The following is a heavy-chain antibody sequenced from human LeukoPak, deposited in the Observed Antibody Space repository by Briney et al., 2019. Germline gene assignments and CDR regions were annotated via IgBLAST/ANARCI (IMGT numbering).Heavy chain of an antibody. Sequence: GGSLRLSCAASGFTFSSYAMSWVRQAPGKGLEWVSAISGSGGSTYYADSVKGRFTISRDTSKNTLYLQMNSLRAKDTAVYYCARGASSGVRMDVWGKGTTVTVSS. J-gene: IGHJ6*04. V-gene: IGHV3-23*01. CDR1: GFTFSSYA. CDR2: ISGSGGST. CDR3: ARGASSGVRMDV. D-gene: IGHD2-15*01.